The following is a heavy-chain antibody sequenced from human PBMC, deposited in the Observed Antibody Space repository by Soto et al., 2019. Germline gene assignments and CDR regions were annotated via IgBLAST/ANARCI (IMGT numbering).Heavy chain of an antibody. D-gene: IGHD1-26*01. CDR1: GGTFTDYT. CDR3: AKKLGPSAFDL. V-gene: IGHV1-69*02. J-gene: IGHJ2*01. CDR2: IIPVLDLS. Sequence: QVQLVQSGAEVKKPGSSVKVSCKASGGTFTDYTITWVRQAPGQGLEWMGRIIPVLDLSNYAQKFQGRVTXTPXKSTTTSYMELSGLTSEDTAVYYCAKKLGPSAFDLWGRGTLVTVSS.